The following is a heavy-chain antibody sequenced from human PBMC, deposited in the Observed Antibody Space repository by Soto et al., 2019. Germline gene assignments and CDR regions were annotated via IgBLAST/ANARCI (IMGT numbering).Heavy chain of an antibody. CDR2: ISFDGSNK. D-gene: IGHD6-13*01. J-gene: IGHJ6*02. CDR1: GFTFSSYA. V-gene: IGHV3-30-3*01. CDR3: ARDRGRTAAGAYHYYYYGRDA. Sequence: QAQLEESGGIVVQPARSQRLSCAASGFTFSSYATHWVRQAPGKGLECVARISFDGSNKSDADSVKGRFTISRDNSKGTLYRQMNSLSAEATAFYYWARDRGRTAAGAYHYYYYGRDAGGQGPRVTAS.